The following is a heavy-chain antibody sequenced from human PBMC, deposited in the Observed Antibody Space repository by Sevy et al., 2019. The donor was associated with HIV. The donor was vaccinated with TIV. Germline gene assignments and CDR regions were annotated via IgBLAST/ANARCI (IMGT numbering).Heavy chain of an antibody. J-gene: IGHJ3*01. V-gene: IGHV3-23*01. Sequence: GGSLRLSCAASGFSFSNYAMNWVRQAPGKGLEWVSAISGTSSITSYYAHSVKGRFTISRDNSKNTLYLQMNSLRAEYTAIYYCAKDHVAMVGDAFDVWGQGTMVLVSS. D-gene: IGHD2-21*01. CDR1: GFSFSNYA. CDR2: ISGTSSITS. CDR3: AKDHVAMVGDAFDV.